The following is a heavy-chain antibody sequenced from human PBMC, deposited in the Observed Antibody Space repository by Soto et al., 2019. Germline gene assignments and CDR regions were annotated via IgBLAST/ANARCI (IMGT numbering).Heavy chain of an antibody. Sequence: QLQLQESGSGLVKPSQTLSLTCAVSGGSISSGGYSWSWIRQPPGKGLEWIGYIHHSGSTYYNPSLKMPVTISVDRAKNQFSLKPSSVTAADTAVYYCARGAPVVNDYWGQGTLVTVSS. CDR3: ARGAPVVNDY. CDR2: IHHSGST. J-gene: IGHJ4*02. V-gene: IGHV4-30-2*01. CDR1: GGSISSGGYS. D-gene: IGHD3-22*01.